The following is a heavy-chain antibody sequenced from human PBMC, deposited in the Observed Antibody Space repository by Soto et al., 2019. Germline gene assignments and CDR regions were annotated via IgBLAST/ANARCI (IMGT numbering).Heavy chain of an antibody. CDR1: GYTFTSYG. D-gene: IGHD6-13*01. V-gene: IGHV1-18*01. Sequence: GASVKVSCKASGYTFTSYGISWVRQAPGQGLEWMGWISAYNGNTNYAQKLQGRVTITTDTSTSTAYMELRSLRSDDTAVYYCARGNVRFASIAAAGTDRFDPWGQGTLVTVSS. J-gene: IGHJ5*02. CDR3: ARGNVRFASIAAAGTDRFDP. CDR2: ISAYNGNT.